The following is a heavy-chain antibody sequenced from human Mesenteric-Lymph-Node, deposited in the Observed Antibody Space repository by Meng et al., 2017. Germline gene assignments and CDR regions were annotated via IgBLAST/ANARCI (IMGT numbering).Heavy chain of an antibody. CDR3: AGGVGYSYVFDY. Sequence: SETLSLTCTVPGGSISSYYWSWIRQPPGKGLEWIGYIYYSGSTNYNPSLKSRVTISVDTSKNQFSLKLSSVTAADTAVYYCAGGVGYSYVFDYWGQGTLVTVSS. V-gene: IGHV4-59*01. J-gene: IGHJ4*02. CDR2: IYYSGST. D-gene: IGHD5-18*01. CDR1: GGSISSYY.